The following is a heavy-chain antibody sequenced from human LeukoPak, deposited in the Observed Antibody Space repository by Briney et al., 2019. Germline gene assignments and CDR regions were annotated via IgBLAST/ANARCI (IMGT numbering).Heavy chain of an antibody. CDR1: GFTFSDYW. V-gene: IGHV3-74*01. Sequence: GGSLRLSCAASGFTFSDYWMHWVRQAPGKGLVGVSRINSDGRITSYADSVKGRFTISRDNAKNTLYLQMNSLRAEDTALYYCAKDIGSRDYDSSQDAFDIWGQGTMVTVSS. CDR2: INSDGRIT. D-gene: IGHD3-22*01. J-gene: IGHJ3*02. CDR3: AKDIGSRDYDSSQDAFDI.